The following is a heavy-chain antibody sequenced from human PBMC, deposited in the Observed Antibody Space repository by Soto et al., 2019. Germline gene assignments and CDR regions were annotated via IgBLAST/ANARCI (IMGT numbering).Heavy chain of an antibody. D-gene: IGHD1-26*01. CDR2: IYTSGST. CDR1: GGSISSYY. V-gene: IGHV4-4*07. J-gene: IGHJ4*02. Sequence: SETLSLTCTVSGGSISSYYWSWIRQPAGKGLEWIGRIYTSGSTNYNPSLKSRVTMSVDTSKNQFSLKLGSVTAADTAVYYCARDSPPSYGGSYYPLYYFDYWGQGTLVTVSS. CDR3: ARDSPPSYGGSYYPLYYFDY.